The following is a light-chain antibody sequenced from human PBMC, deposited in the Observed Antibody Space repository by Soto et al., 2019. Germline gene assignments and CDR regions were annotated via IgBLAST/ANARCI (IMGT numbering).Light chain of an antibody. V-gene: IGLV2-8*01. Sequence: QSALTQPPSASGSPGQSVTISCTGTSSDVGRYNYVSWYQHHPGKAPKLMIYEVNKRPSEVPDRFSGSKSGNTASLTVSGLQAEDEDDYYCCSFTGTTIGVFGGGTKLTVL. CDR1: SSDVGRYNY. CDR3: CSFTGTTIGV. CDR2: EVN. J-gene: IGLJ2*01.